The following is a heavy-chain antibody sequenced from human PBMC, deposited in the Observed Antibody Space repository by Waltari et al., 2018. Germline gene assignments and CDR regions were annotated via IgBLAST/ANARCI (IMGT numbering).Heavy chain of an antibody. CDR3: ARGGWGFYLDL. CDR1: GFSFRPYN. Sequence: EVQLVESGGGLVRPGGSWRLCCAASGFSFRPYNMKWVRQVPGKGLGWVSSISSNGAYMHYVDSVKGRFTISRDNDKTFLYLQMNDLRDEDTGVYYCARGGWGFYLDLWGQGELVTVSS. D-gene: IGHD7-27*01. J-gene: IGHJ5*02. CDR2: ISSNGAYM. V-gene: IGHV3-21*02.